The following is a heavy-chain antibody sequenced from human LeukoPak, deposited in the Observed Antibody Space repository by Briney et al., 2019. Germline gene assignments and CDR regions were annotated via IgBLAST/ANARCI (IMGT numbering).Heavy chain of an antibody. CDR2: IWDDGSNK. D-gene: IGHD5-18*01. CDR3: ARDVSRGYLRPLDV. J-gene: IGHJ6*02. V-gene: IGHV3-33*01. CDR1: GFTFSNYD. Sequence: PGRSLRLSCAASGFTFSNYDMHWVRRAPDKGLEWVAVIWDDGSNKYYADSVKGRFTISRDISKNTLNLQMNSLRVEDTAVYYCARDVSRGYLRPLDVWGQGTTVTVSS.